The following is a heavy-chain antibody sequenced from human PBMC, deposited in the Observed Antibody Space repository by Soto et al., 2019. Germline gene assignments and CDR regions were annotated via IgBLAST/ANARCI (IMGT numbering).Heavy chain of an antibody. CDR1: GGTFNSYT. V-gene: IGHV1-69*02. CDR2: VNPIVGMS. D-gene: IGHD3-10*01. J-gene: IGHJ4*02. CDR3: ATSYGSGSTHFDS. Sequence: QVQLVQSGAEVQKPGSSVKVSCKASGGTFNSYTLNWVRQAPGQRLEWVGRVNPIVGMSTSASKFQGRVTMTADKSTSKADIDLTGLKSEDTAVYYWATSYGSGSTHFDSCGQGTLVTVSS.